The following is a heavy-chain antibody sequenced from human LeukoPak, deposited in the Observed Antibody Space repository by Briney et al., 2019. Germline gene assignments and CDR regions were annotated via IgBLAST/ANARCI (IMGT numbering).Heavy chain of an antibody. CDR2: ISSSSSYI. CDR1: RFTFSSYS. Sequence: GGSLRLSCAASRFTFSSYSMNWVRQAPGKGLEWVSSISSSSSYIYYADSVKGRFTISRDNAKNSLYPQMNSLRAEDTAVYYCASCSGGSCYLDYWGQGTLVTVSS. J-gene: IGHJ4*02. V-gene: IGHV3-21*01. CDR3: ASCSGGSCYLDY. D-gene: IGHD2-15*01.